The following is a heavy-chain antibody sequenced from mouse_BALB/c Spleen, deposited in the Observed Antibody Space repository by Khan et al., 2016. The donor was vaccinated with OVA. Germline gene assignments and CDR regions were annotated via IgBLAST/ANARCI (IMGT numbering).Heavy chain of an antibody. CDR3: LRDGAYHRNDGWFAY. D-gene: IGHD2-14*01. Sequence: QVQLQQSGAELARPGASVKMSCKAPGYTFTSYTIHWIKKRPGQGLEWIGYINPSNGYTNYNQKFKDKATLTTDKSSTTAYLQLSSLASDDSAVYNCLRDGAYHRNDGWFAYWGQGTLVTVSA. J-gene: IGHJ3*01. V-gene: IGHV1-4*01. CDR2: INPSNGYT. CDR1: GYTFTSYT.